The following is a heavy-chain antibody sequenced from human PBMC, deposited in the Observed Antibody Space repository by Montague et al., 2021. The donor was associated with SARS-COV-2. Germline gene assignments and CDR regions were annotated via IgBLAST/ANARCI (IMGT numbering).Heavy chain of an antibody. CDR3: AKLGSYTDY. CDR2: INWNSNGI. CDR1: GFTFDDFA. V-gene: IGHV3-9*01. J-gene: IGHJ4*02. Sequence: SLRLSCAGSGFTFDDFAMHWVRQAPGKGLEWVSGINWNSNGIGYADSVKGRFTVSRDNAKNSLYLQMNSLRAEDTALYYCAKLGSYTDYWGQGTLVTVSS. D-gene: IGHD2-2*02.